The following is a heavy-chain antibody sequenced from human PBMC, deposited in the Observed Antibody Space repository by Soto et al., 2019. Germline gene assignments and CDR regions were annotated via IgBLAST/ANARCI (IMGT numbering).Heavy chain of an antibody. CDR1: GGSIISGGYY. CDR2: IYYSGST. J-gene: IGHJ3*02. V-gene: IGHV4-31*03. CDR3: AREGQLLWFGELLPDAFDI. D-gene: IGHD3-10*01. Sequence: SETLSLTCTVSGGSIISGGYYWSCIRQHPGKGLEWIGYIYYSGSTYYNPSLKSRVTISVDTSKNQFSLKLSSVTAADTAVYYCAREGQLLWFGELLPDAFDIWGQGTMVTVSS.